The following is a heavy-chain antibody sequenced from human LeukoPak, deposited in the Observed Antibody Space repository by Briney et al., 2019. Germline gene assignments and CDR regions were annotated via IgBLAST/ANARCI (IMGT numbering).Heavy chain of an antibody. D-gene: IGHD6-19*01. CDR1: GGSFSGYY. CDR2: INHSGST. Sequence: SETLSLTCAVYGGSFSGYYWSWIRQPPGKGLEWIGEINHSGSTNYNPSLKSRVTISVDTSKNQFSLKLSSVTAADTAVYCCARDERYSSGWTSYYYYYGMDVWGQGTTVTVSS. V-gene: IGHV4-34*01. J-gene: IGHJ6*02. CDR3: ARDERYSSGWTSYYYYYGMDV.